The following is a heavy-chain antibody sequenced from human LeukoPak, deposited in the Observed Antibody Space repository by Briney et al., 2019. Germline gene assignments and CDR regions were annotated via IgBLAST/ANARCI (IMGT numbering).Heavy chain of an antibody. CDR3: ARSWLGITMVRGKGGYGMDV. V-gene: IGHV1-3*01. CDR2: INAGNGNT. J-gene: IGHJ6*02. CDR1: GYTFTSYA. Sequence: ASVKVSCKASGYTFTSYAMHWVRQAPGQRLEWMGWINAGNGNTKYSQKFQGRITITRDTSASTAYMELSSLRSEDTAVYYCARSWLGITMVRGKGGYGMDVWGQGTTVTVSS. D-gene: IGHD3-10*01.